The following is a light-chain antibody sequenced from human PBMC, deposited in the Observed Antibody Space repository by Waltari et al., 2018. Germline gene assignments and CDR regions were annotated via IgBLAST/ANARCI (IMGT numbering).Light chain of an antibody. CDR3: SSYINNRGV. Sequence: QSALTQPPSVSGSPGQSVTISCTGINIYIANYNRVSWYQQPPGAAPKLMIYEDSNRPSGVPDRFSGSKTGNTASLTISGLQTEDEADYYCSSYINNRGVFGTGTKVTVL. V-gene: IGLV2-18*02. CDR2: EDS. J-gene: IGLJ1*01. CDR1: NIYIANYNR.